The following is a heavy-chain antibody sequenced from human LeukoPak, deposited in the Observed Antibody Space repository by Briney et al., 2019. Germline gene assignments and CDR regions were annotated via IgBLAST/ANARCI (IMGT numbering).Heavy chain of an antibody. V-gene: IGHV4-59*01. CDR1: GGSISSYY. D-gene: IGHD3-22*01. J-gene: IGHJ4*02. CDR2: IYYSGST. Sequence: SETLSLTCTVSGGSISSYYWSWIRQPPGKGLEWIGYIYYSGSTNYNPSLKSRVTISVDTSKNQFSLKLSSVTAEDTAVYYCARALTDYYDSSGVGGQDFDYWGQGTLVTVSS. CDR3: ARALTDYYDSSGVGGQDFDY.